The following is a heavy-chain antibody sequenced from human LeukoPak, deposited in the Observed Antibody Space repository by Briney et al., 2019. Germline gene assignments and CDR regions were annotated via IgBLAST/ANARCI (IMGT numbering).Heavy chain of an antibody. CDR3: AKSGSYYWYFDL. CDR2: IYTSGST. J-gene: IGHJ2*01. CDR1: GGSIGSYY. V-gene: IGHV4-4*07. Sequence: SETLSLTCTVSGGSIGSYYWSWIRQPAGKGLEWIGRIYTSGSTNYNPSLKSRVTMSVDTSKNQFSLKLSSVTAADTAVYYCAKSGSYYWYFDLWGRGTLVTVSS. D-gene: IGHD1-26*01.